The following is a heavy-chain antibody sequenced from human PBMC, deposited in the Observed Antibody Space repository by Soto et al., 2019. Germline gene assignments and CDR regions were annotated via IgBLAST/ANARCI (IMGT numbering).Heavy chain of an antibody. V-gene: IGHV3-7*01. Sequence: PGGSLRLSCATSGFTPSDYYISWVRQAPGKGLEWVGNIKGEGRNTHYVVSVRGRFTISRDNAENLIYLQMSNWRVEDTAMYYGARHPGKAAWGQGTQGTVSS. J-gene: IGHJ5*02. CDR3: ARHPGKAA. CDR2: IKGEGRNT. CDR1: GFTPSDYY.